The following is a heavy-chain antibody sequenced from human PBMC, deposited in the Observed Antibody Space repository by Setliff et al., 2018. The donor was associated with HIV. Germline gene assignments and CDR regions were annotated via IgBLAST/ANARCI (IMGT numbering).Heavy chain of an antibody. V-gene: IGHV3-23*01. CDR1: GFTFSSYA. J-gene: IGHJ3*02. CDR3: ALVGGITVPPDGFDI. CDR2: ISVSGGST. Sequence: GGSLRLSCSASGFTFSSYAMSWVRQAPGKGLEWVSSISVSGGSTYYADSVKGRFTISRDNAKNSMDLHMNSLRAEDTSVYHCALVGGITVPPDGFDIWGQGTMVTVSS. D-gene: IGHD3-22*01.